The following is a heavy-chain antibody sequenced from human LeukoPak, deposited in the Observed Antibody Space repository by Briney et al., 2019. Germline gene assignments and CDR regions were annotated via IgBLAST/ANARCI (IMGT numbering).Heavy chain of an antibody. J-gene: IGHJ4*02. CDR1: GFTFSSYE. D-gene: IGHD6-19*01. Sequence: GGSLRLSCAASGFTFSSYEMNGVRQAPGKGLEWVSYISSSGSTMYYADSVKGRFTISRDNAKNSLYLQMNSLRAEDTAVYYCARISIAVAVWYWGQGTLVTVSS. CDR2: ISSSGSTM. CDR3: ARISIAVAVWY. V-gene: IGHV3-48*03.